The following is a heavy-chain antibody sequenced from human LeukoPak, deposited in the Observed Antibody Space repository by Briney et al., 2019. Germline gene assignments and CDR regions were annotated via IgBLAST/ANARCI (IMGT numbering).Heavy chain of an antibody. Sequence: GESLKISCKGSGYSFSTYWISWVRQMPGKGLEWMGRIDPSDSYINYSPSFQGHDTISVDKSISTAYLQWSGLKASDTAMYYCARHTDLVPGNSGSGSYVYWGQGTLVTVSS. CDR2: IDPSDSYI. CDR1: GYSFSTYW. J-gene: IGHJ4*02. V-gene: IGHV5-10-1*01. CDR3: ARHTDLVPGNSGSGSYVY. D-gene: IGHD3-10*01.